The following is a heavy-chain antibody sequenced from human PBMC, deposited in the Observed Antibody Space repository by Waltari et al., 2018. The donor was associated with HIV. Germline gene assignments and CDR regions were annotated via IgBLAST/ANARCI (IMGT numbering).Heavy chain of an antibody. CDR2: IIPIFGTA. D-gene: IGHD2-8*02. CDR3: ARDRGPLLFYFDY. V-gene: IGHV1-69*06. J-gene: IGHJ4*02. Sequence: QVQLVQSGAEVKKPGSSVKVSCKASGGTFSSYAISWVRQAPGQGLEWMGGIIPIFGTANYAQKFQGRVTITADISTSTAYMELSSLGSEDSAMYYCARDRGPLLFYFDYWGQGTLVTVSS. CDR1: GGTFSSYA.